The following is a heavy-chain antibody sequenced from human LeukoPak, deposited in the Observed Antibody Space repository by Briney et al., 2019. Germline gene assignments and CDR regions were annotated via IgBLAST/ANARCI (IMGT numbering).Heavy chain of an antibody. D-gene: IGHD4-17*01. CDR3: ARHAGRYTWFDP. CDR1: GGSISSYY. CDR2: IYYSGST. V-gene: IGHV4-59*08. J-gene: IGHJ5*02. Sequence: SETLSLTCTVSGGSISSYYWTWIRQPPGKGVEWIGYIYYSGSTNYNPSLKSRVTMSVDTSKNQFSLKLSSVTAADTAIYYCARHAGRYTWFDPWGQGTLVTVSS.